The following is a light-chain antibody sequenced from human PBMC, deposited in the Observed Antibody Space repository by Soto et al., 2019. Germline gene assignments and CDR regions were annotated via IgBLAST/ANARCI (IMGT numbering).Light chain of an antibody. J-gene: IGLJ3*02. Sequence: QSALTQPASVSGSPGQSITISCSGTSTDVGHPYNYVSWYQHHPGKAPKMLIFEVYNRPSGISDRFSGSKSGDTASLTISGLQAEDEADYYCISYIPSTTTHWVFGGGTKLTVL. CDR3: ISYIPSTTTHWV. V-gene: IGLV2-14*01. CDR1: STDVGHPYNY. CDR2: EVY.